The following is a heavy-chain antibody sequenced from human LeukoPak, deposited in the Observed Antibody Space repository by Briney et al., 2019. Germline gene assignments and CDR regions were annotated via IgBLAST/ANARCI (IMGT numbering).Heavy chain of an antibody. CDR1: GYSFTGYF. V-gene: IGHV1-2*02. D-gene: IGHD2-8*01. CDR3: VRELRGLGYCTNIGCQTYVY. CDR2: INTNNGDT. J-gene: IGHJ4*02. Sequence: ASLKVSCKTSGYSFTGYFIHWLRQAPGQGLEWMGRINTNNGDTNYGQKFQGRVIMTRDTSISTAYMQLSSLRSDDTALYYCVRELRGLGYCTNIGCQTYVYWGQGTQVIVSS.